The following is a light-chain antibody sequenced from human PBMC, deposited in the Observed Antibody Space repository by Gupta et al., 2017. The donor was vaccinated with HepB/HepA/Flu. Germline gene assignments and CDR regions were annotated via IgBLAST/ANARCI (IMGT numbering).Light chain of an antibody. Sequence: QSVLTQPPSASWTPGQRVTIPCSGSSSNIGSHYVYWYQQLPETAPKLLIYGNNQRPSGVPDRFSGSKSGTTASLAIGGLRAEDEADYYCAAWDDSLSVSFGGGTKLTVL. V-gene: IGLV1-47*01. CDR3: AAWDDSLSVS. J-gene: IGLJ2*01. CDR1: SSNIGSHY. CDR2: GNN.